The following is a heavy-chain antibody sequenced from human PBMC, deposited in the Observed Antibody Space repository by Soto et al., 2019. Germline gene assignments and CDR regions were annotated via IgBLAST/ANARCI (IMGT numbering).Heavy chain of an antibody. V-gene: IGHV1-69*01. CDR1: GGSFSSNP. Sequence: QVQLVQSGSEVKKPGSSVKVSCKASGGSFSSNPISWVRQAPGQGLEWMAGIIPIFATVHYAQKFQGRVTITADESTSTAYMELTRLRSEDTAVYCCARGGRGYSSAPRYYFDYWGQGTLVTVSS. D-gene: IGHD5-18*01. CDR3: ARGGRGYSSAPRYYFDY. CDR2: IIPIFATV. J-gene: IGHJ4*02.